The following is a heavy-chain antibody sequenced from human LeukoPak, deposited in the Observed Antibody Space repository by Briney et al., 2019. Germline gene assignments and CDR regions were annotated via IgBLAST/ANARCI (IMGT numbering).Heavy chain of an antibody. J-gene: IGHJ4*02. V-gene: IGHV4-39*01. Sequence: SETLSVTCTVSGGSISSSSYYWGWIRQPPGKGLEWIGSIYYSGSTYYNPSLKSRVTISVDTSKNQFSLKLSSVTAADTAVYYCARQMVRGANPYFDYWGQGTLVTVSS. D-gene: IGHD3-10*01. CDR2: IYYSGST. CDR1: GGSISSSSYY. CDR3: ARQMVRGANPYFDY.